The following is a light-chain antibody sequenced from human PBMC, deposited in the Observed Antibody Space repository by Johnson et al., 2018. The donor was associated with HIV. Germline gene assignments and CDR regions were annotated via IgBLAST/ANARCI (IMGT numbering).Light chain of an antibody. CDR3: RTWDSSLSAGRYV. Sequence: QSVLTQPPSVSAAPGQKVTVSCSGSSSNIGNNYVSWYQQFPGTAPKLLIYDNNKRPSGIPDRFSGSKSGTSATLGITGLQTGDEADYYCRTWDSSLSAGRYVFGTGTKVTVL. V-gene: IGLV1-51*01. CDR1: SSNIGNNY. CDR2: DNN. J-gene: IGLJ1*01.